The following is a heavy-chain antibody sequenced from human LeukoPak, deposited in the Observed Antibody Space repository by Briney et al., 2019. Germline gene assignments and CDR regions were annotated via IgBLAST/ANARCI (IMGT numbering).Heavy chain of an antibody. CDR1: GFTFGSYG. CDR2: IRYDGSNK. J-gene: IGHJ4*02. V-gene: IGHV3-30*02. CDR3: ARDYYVDY. Sequence: GGSLRLSCAASGFTFGSYGMHWVRQAPGKGLEWVAFIRYDGSNKYYADSVKGRFTISRDNAKNSLYLQMNSLRAEDTAVYYCARDYYVDYWGQGTLVTVSS.